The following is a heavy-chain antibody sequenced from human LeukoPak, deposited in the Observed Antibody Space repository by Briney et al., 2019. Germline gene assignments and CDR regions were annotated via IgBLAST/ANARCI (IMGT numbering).Heavy chain of an antibody. CDR2: IRYDGSNK. J-gene: IGHJ4*02. D-gene: IGHD2-2*01. CDR1: GFTFSSYG. V-gene: IGHV3-30*02. Sequence: PGGSLRLPCAASGFTFSSYGMHWVRQAPGKGLEWVAFIRYDGSNKYYADSVKGRFTISRDNSKNTLYLQMNSLRAEDTAVYYCATGYCSSTSCFDYWGQGTLVTVSS. CDR3: ATGYCSSTSCFDY.